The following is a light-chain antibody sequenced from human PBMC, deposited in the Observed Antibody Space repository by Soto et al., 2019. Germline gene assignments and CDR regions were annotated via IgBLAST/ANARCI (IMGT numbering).Light chain of an antibody. Sequence: DIQVTQSPSSLSASVGDRVTITCRASHDISNFLAWYQQRPGKVPKLLIHTASTLQSGIPSRFSGSGSGTDFTLTISSLQPEDVATYYCQYCGYLPIFGPGTTVDFK. CDR2: TAS. V-gene: IGKV1-27*01. J-gene: IGKJ3*01. CDR1: HDISNF. CDR3: QYCGYLPI.